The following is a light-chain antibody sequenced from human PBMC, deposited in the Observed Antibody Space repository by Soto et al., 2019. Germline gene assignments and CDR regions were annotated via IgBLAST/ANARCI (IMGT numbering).Light chain of an antibody. V-gene: IGKV3-15*01. Sequence: EVVMTQSPATLSVSPGEGVTLSCRASQGIGDTLAWYQHKPGQTPRLLIYDVSIRATGVPARFSDTGSETDFTLTISGLQSEDSAIYFCQQYNNWPFSFGQGTRLEIK. CDR2: DVS. J-gene: IGKJ5*01. CDR1: QGIGDT. CDR3: QQYNNWPFS.